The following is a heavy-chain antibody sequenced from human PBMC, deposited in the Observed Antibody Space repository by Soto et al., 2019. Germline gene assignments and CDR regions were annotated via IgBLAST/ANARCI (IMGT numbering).Heavy chain of an antibody. V-gene: IGHV3-30*18. CDR3: AKDRGSGKDYYYGMDV. CDR1: GFTFSSYG. CDR2: ISYDGSNK. Sequence: QVQLVESGGGVVQPGRSLRLSCAASGFTFSSYGMHWVRQAPGKGLEWVAIISYDGSNKYYVDSVKGRFTISRDNSKNHLYLQMNSLRAEDTAVYYCAKDRGSGKDYYYGMDVWGQGTTVTVSS. J-gene: IGHJ6*02. D-gene: IGHD3-10*01.